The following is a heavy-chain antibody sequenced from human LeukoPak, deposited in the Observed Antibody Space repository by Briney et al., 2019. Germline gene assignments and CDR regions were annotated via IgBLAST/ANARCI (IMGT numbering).Heavy chain of an antibody. V-gene: IGHV1-46*01. CDR1: GYTFTSDN. CDR2: INPSCGST. D-gene: IGHD6-13*01. J-gene: IGHJ4*02. Sequence: SPTLACTASGYTFTSDNVYWVRQAPGQGIERMGKINPSCGSTTYAQKFQGRVTMTRDTYTSTVYMELSSLRSEDTALYYCARDVIAAPGDTLWYWGQGTLVTVSS. CDR3: ARDVIAAPGDTLWY.